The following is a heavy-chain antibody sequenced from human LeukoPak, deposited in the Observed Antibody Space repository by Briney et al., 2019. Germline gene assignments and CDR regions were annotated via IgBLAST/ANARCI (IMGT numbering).Heavy chain of an antibody. Sequence: PGGSLRLSCAAFGFTFNSYAMSWVRQAPGKGLEWVSAITGSGGSTYYADSVKGRFTLSRDNSKSTLYLQMNSLRAEDTAVYYCAKDTNTAYYDILTGHRNWFDPWGQGTLVTVSS. D-gene: IGHD3-9*01. V-gene: IGHV3-23*01. J-gene: IGHJ5*02. CDR2: ITGSGGST. CDR3: AKDTNTAYYDILTGHRNWFDP. CDR1: GFTFNSYA.